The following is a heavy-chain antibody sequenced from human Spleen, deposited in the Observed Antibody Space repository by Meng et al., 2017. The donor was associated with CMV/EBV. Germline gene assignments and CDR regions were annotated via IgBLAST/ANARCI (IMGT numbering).Heavy chain of an antibody. J-gene: IGHJ4*02. V-gene: IGHV3-23*01. CDR1: GFTFSNYA. CDR2: ISGSGGST. CDR3: AKFRHIVVVPAAISIDY. D-gene: IGHD2-2*01. Sequence: GESLKISCAASGFTFSNYAMNWVRQAPGKGLEWVSAISGSGGSTYYADSVKGRFTISRDNSKNTLYLQMNSLRAEDTAVYYCAKFRHIVVVPAAISIDYWGQGTLVTVSS.